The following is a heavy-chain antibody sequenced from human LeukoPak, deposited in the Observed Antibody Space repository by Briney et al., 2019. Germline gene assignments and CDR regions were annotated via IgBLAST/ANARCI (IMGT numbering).Heavy chain of an antibody. V-gene: IGHV3-21*01. CDR3: ARALSYSYGSMDF. Sequence: GGSLRLSCAASVFTFSSYSMNWVRQAPGKGLEWVSSISSGSKYIYNADSVKGRFTISRDNARNSLYLQMNSLRAEDTAVYYCARALSYSYGSMDFWGQGTLVIVSS. J-gene: IGHJ4*02. CDR2: ISSGSKYI. CDR1: VFTFSSYS. D-gene: IGHD5-18*01.